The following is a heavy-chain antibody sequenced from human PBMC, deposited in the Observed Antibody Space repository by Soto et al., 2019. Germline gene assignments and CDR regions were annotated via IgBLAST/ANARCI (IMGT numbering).Heavy chain of an antibody. Sequence: QVQLVESGGGVVQPGRSLRLSCAASGFTFSSYGMHWVRQAPGKGLEWVAVIWYDGSNKYYADSVKGRFTISRDNSKKTLYLQMNSLRAEDKAVYYCAGDDYCSGGSCYSGFDPWGQGTLVTVSS. CDR3: AGDDYCSGGSCYSGFDP. V-gene: IGHV3-33*01. D-gene: IGHD2-15*01. CDR1: GFTFSSYG. CDR2: IWYDGSNK. J-gene: IGHJ5*02.